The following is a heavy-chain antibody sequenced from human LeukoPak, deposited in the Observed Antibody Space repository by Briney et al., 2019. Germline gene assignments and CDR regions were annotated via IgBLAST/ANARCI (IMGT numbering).Heavy chain of an antibody. CDR1: GYIFTSLW. CDR2: IYPGDSDT. Sequence: GESLQISCKGSGYIFTSLWIGWGRQLPGKGLEWMGIIYPGDSDTRYSPSFEGQVTISADKSISTAYLEWSNLKASDTAIYYCARRYGRPFDYWGQGTLVTVSS. J-gene: IGHJ4*02. CDR3: ARRYGRPFDY. V-gene: IGHV5-51*01. D-gene: IGHD4-17*01.